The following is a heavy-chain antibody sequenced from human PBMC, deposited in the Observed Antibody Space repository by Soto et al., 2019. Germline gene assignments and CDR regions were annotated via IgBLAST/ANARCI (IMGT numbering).Heavy chain of an antibody. CDR3: ASARVVPAARARWFDP. CDR2: IYHSGST. J-gene: IGHJ5*02. V-gene: IGHV4-4*02. D-gene: IGHD2-2*01. Sequence: PSETLSLTCAVSSGSISSSNWWSWVRQPPGKGLEWIGEIYHSGSTNYNPSLKSRVTISVDKSKNQFSLKLSSVTAADTAVYYCASARVVPAARARWFDPWGQGTLVTVSS. CDR1: SGSISSSNW.